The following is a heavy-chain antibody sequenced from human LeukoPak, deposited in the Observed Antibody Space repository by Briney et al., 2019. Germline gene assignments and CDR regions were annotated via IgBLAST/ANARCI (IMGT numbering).Heavy chain of an antibody. CDR3: ARDQLEFERWLQLFDY. J-gene: IGHJ4*02. D-gene: IGHD5-24*01. Sequence: GGSLRLSCAASGFTFSSYSMNWVRQAPGKGLEWVSSISSSSSYIYYADSVEGRFTISRDNAKNSLYLQMNSLRAEDTAVYYCARDQLEFERWLQLFDYWGQGTLVTVSS. CDR1: GFTFSSYS. V-gene: IGHV3-21*01. CDR2: ISSSSSYI.